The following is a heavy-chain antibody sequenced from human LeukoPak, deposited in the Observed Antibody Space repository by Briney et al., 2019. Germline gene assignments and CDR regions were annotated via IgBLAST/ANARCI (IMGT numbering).Heavy chain of an antibody. CDR3: ARGIVVVPAAPRGDYYYYMDV. V-gene: IGHV1-2*02. CDR1: GYTFTGYY. CDR2: INPNSGGT. Sequence: ASVKVSCKASGYTFTGYYMHWVRQAPGQGLEWMRWINPNSGGTNYAQKFQGRVTMTRDTSISTAYMELSRLRSDDTAVYYCARGIVVVPAAPRGDYYYYMDVWGKGTTVTVSS. J-gene: IGHJ6*03. D-gene: IGHD2-2*01.